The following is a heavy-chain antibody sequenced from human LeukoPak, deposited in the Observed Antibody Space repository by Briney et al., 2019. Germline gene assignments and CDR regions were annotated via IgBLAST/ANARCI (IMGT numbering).Heavy chain of an antibody. V-gene: IGHV4-34*01. Sequence: SETLSLTCAVYGGSFSGYYWSWIRQPPGKGLEWIGEINHSGSTNYNPSLKSRVTISVDTSKNQFSLKLSSVTAADTAVYYCARMPVGATDYWGQGTLVTVSS. CDR3: ARMPVGATDY. CDR2: INHSGST. CDR1: GGSFSGYY. D-gene: IGHD1-26*01. J-gene: IGHJ4*02.